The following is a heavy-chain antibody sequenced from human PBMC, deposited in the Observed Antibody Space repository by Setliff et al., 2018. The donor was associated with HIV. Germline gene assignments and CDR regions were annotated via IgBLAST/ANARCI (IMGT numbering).Heavy chain of an antibody. CDR2: IHYSGST. J-gene: IGHJ6*03. V-gene: IGHV4-59*12. Sequence: TLSLTCTVSGGSISNYYWSWIRQSPEKGLEWIGYIHYSGSTHYNPPLKSRATISVDTSKNQFSLRLNSVTAADTAGYYCARGATLLPGYSDRWEYFYMDVWGKGTTVTVSS. CDR1: GGSISNYY. D-gene: IGHD5-12*01. CDR3: ARGATLLPGYSDRWEYFYMDV.